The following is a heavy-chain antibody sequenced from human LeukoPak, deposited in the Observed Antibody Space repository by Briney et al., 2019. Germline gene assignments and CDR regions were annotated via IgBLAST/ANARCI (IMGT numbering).Heavy chain of an antibody. CDR1: GGSFSGW. CDR2: IHHSGGT. V-gene: IGHV4-34*01. CDR3: ARHNGWAFDI. J-gene: IGHJ3*02. Sequence: SETLSLTCAVYGGSFSGWWSWIRQPPGKGLEWIGEIHHSGGTKYNPSLRSLDTISVDTSKRQISLKMTSVSAADTAIYYCARHNGWAFDIWGQGTVVTVSS. D-gene: IGHD2-15*01.